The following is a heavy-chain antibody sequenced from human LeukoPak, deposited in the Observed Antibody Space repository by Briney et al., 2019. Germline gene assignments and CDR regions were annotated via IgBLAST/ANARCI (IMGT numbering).Heavy chain of an antibody. V-gene: IGHV7-4-1*02. CDR2: INTNTGNP. CDR3: ARPDDSSGYYSYYFDY. CDR1: GYTFTSYA. D-gene: IGHD3-22*01. Sequence: ASVKVSCKASGYTFTSYAMNWVRQAPGQGLEWMGWINTNTGNPTYAQGFTGRFVFSLDTSVSTAYLQISSLKAEDTAVYYCARPDDSSGYYSYYFDYWGQGTLVTVSS. J-gene: IGHJ4*02.